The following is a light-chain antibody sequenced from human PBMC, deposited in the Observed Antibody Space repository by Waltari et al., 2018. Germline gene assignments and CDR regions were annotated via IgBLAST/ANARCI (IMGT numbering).Light chain of an antibody. CDR1: SSDVGGYNY. CDR3: CSYAGSSWV. J-gene: IGLJ3*02. V-gene: IGLV2-11*01. CDR2: DVS. Sequence: QSALTQPRSVSVSPGPSVTISCTGTSSDVGGYNYDSWYQQHPGKAPKLLIYDVSKRPAGVPDRCAGSKSGNTASVTISGLQAEDEADYYCCSYAGSSWVFGGGTKLTVL.